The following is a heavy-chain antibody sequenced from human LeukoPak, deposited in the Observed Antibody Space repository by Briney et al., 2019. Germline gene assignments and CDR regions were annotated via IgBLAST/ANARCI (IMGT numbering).Heavy chain of an antibody. V-gene: IGHV3-30*02. Sequence: PGGSLRLSCAASGFTFSSYEMNWVRQAPGKGLEWVAFIRCDGSDERYGDPVKGRFSISRDNSKNTLYLQMNSLRPDDTAVYYCANSDCGSDQWSDPWGQGTLVAVSS. CDR2: IRCDGSDE. CDR1: GFTFSSYE. D-gene: IGHD1-26*01. CDR3: ANSDCGSDQWSDP. J-gene: IGHJ5*02.